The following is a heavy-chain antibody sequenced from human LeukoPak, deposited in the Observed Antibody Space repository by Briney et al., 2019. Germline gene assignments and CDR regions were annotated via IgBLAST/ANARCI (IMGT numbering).Heavy chain of an antibody. J-gene: IGHJ4*02. D-gene: IGHD3-22*01. CDR3: ARGPRITMIVVVTPFDY. CDR2: INPNSGGT. Sequence: ASVKVSCKASGYTFTGYYMHWVRQAPGQGRECMGWINPNSGGTNYAQKFQGRVTMTRDTSISTAYMELSRLRSDDTAVYYCARGPRITMIVVVTPFDYWGQGTLVTVSS. CDR1: GYTFTGYY. V-gene: IGHV1-2*02.